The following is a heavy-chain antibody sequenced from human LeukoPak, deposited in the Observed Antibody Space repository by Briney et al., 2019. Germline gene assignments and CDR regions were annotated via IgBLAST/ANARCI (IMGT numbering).Heavy chain of an antibody. Sequence: GVPLRLSCTASVLTYSSYSMNGLRDSPEKGPEWVSSNSSSNSYIYYAHSVKGRFNISRDKAKNTMYLKMNSLRAEDTAVYYCARDRWFDHWGQGSLVTVSS. CDR3: ARDRWFDH. CDR2: NSSSNSYI. V-gene: IGHV3-21*01. J-gene: IGHJ5*02. CDR1: VLTYSSYS.